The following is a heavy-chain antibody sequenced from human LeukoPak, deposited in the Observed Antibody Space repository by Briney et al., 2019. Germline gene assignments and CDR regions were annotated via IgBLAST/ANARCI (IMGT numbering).Heavy chain of an antibody. CDR3: AKRKSIDDAFDI. D-gene: IGHD2/OR15-2a*01. J-gene: IGHJ3*02. Sequence: PGGSLRLSCAASGFMLSSTWMHWVRQAPGKGLVWVSRINSDATSTYYADSVKGRFTISRDNSKNTLYLQMNSLRAEDTAVYYCAKRKSIDDAFDIWGQGTMVTVSS. V-gene: IGHV3-74*01. CDR2: INSDATST. CDR1: GFMLSSTW.